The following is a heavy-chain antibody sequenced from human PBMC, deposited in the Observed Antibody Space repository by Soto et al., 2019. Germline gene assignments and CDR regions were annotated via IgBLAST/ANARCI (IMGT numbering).Heavy chain of an antibody. CDR3: AKDRPKTMIVVAQIDY. Sequence: GGSLRLSCAASGFTVSSNYMSWVRQAPGKGLEWVSVISYDGSNKYYADSVKGRFTISRDNSKNTLYLQMNSLRAEDTAVYYCAKDRPKTMIVVAQIDYWGQGTLVTVSS. V-gene: IGHV3-30*18. CDR1: GFTVSSNY. D-gene: IGHD3-22*01. J-gene: IGHJ4*02. CDR2: ISYDGSNK.